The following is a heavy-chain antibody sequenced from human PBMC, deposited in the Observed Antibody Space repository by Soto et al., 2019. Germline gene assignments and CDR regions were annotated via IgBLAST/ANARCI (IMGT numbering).Heavy chain of an antibody. CDR1: GFTFSSYS. CDR3: ASIRFLEPAYYYYGMDV. Sequence: EVQLVESGGGLVKPGGSLRLSCAASGFTFSSYSMNWVRQAPGKGLEWVSSISSSSSYIYYADSVKGRFTISRDNAKNSLYLQMNSLRAEDTAVYYCASIRFLEPAYYYYGMDVWGQGTTVTVSS. V-gene: IGHV3-21*01. CDR2: ISSSSSYI. J-gene: IGHJ6*02. D-gene: IGHD3-3*01.